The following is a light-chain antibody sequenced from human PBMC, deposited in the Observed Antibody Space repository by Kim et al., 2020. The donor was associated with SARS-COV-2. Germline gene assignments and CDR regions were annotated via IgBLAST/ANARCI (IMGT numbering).Light chain of an antibody. Sequence: SYELTQPPSVPVSPGQTASITCSGDKLGDKYACWYQQKPGQSPVLVIYQNTKRPSGIPERFSGSNSGNTATLTISGTQAMDEADYYCQAWDSSTGVVFGGGTQLTDL. J-gene: IGLJ2*01. CDR1: KLGDKY. CDR2: QNT. CDR3: QAWDSSTGVV. V-gene: IGLV3-1*01.